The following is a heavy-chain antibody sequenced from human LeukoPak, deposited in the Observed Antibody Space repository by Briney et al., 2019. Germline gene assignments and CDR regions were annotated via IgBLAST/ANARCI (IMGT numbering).Heavy chain of an antibody. CDR2: TSWNSGSI. CDR3: AKDGVGGYYYYGMDV. V-gene: IGHV3-9*01. J-gene: IGHJ6*02. CDR1: GFTFDDYA. D-gene: IGHD2-8*01. Sequence: GGSLRLSCAASGFTFDDYAMHWVRQAPGKGLEWVSGTSWNSGSIGYADSVKGRFTISIDNAKNSLYLQMNSLRAEDTALYYYAKDGVGGYYYYGMDVWGQGTTVTVSS.